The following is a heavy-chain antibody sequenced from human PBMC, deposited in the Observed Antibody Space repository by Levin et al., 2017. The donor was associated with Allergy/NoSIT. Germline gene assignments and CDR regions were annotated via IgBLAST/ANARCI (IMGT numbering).Heavy chain of an antibody. CDR1: GVSVSSDDYY. CDR3: ARGRNSVFPNN. D-gene: IGHD5/OR15-5a*01. V-gene: IGHV4-31*03. CDR2: IRYNDST. Sequence: SQTLSLTCIVSGPVSGVSVSSDDYYWSWIRQHPGKGLEWIGYIRYNDSTHYNPSLKSRVTISRDTSDNHFSVRLSSVTAAATAGYYCARGRNSVFPNNWGQGILVTVSS. J-gene: IGHJ4*02.